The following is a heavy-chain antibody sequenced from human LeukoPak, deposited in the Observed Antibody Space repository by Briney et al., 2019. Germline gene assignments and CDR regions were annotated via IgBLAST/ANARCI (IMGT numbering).Heavy chain of an antibody. CDR1: GFTFSGSA. V-gene: IGHV3-73*01. D-gene: IGHD3-22*01. Sequence: GGSLRLSCAASGFTFSGSAMHWVRQASGKGLEWVGRIRSKANSYATAYAASVKGRFTISREDSQNTTYLQMNSLKTEDTAVYYCTRLDVSSGYHAYYYGMDVWGQGTTVTVSS. CDR2: IRSKANSYAT. J-gene: IGHJ6*02. CDR3: TRLDVSSGYHAYYYGMDV.